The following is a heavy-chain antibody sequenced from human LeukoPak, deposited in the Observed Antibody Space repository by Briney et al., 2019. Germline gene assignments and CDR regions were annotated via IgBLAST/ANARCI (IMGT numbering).Heavy chain of an antibody. J-gene: IGHJ5*02. Sequence: SETLSLTCTVSGGSISSSSYYWGWIRQPPGKGLEWIGEINHSGSTNYNPSLKSRVTISVDTSKNQFSLKLSSVTAADTAVYYCARGWGYCSSTSCYTYWFDPWGQGTLVTVSS. CDR2: INHSGST. D-gene: IGHD2-2*02. V-gene: IGHV4-39*07. CDR3: ARGWGYCSSTSCYTYWFDP. CDR1: GGSISSSSYY.